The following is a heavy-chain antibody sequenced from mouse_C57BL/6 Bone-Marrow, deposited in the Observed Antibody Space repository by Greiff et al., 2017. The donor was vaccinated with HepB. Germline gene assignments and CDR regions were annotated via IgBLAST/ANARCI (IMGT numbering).Heavy chain of an antibody. J-gene: IGHJ2*01. CDR2: ITHSGET. V-gene: IGHV12-3*01. Sequence: VQLQESGPGLVKPSQSLFLTCSITGFPITSGYYWIWIRQSPGKPLEWMGYITHSGETFYNPSLQSPISITRETSKNQFFLQLNSVTTEDTAMYYCAGVYYYGSSYWGQGTTLTVSS. CDR3: AGVYYYGSSY. D-gene: IGHD1-1*01. CDR1: GFPITSGYY.